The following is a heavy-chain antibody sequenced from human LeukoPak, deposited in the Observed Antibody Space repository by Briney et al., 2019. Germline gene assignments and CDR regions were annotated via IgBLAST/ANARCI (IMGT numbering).Heavy chain of an antibody. Sequence: SGPTLVKPTQTRTLTCTFSGFSLSTSGVGVGWIRQPPGKALELLALIYWNDDKRYSPSLKRRLTITKDTSKNQVVLTMTNMDPVDTATYYCAHSIAAAVAIDCWGQGTLVTVCS. D-gene: IGHD6-13*01. CDR3: AHSIAAAVAIDC. V-gene: IGHV2-5*01. J-gene: IGHJ4*02. CDR1: GFSLSTSGVG. CDR2: IYWNDDK.